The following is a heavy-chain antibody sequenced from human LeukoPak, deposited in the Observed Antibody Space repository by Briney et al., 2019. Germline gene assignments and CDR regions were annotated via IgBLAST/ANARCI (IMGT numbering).Heavy chain of an antibody. V-gene: IGHV3-33*01. CDR3: ARGIDGVGACFDY. J-gene: IGHJ4*02. D-gene: IGHD1-26*01. Sequence: GGSLRLSCAASGFTFSSYGMHWVRQAPGKGLEWVAVIWYDGSNKYYADSVKGRFTIFRDNSKNTLYLQMNSLRAEDTAVYYCARGIDGVGACFDYWGQGTLVTVSS. CDR1: GFTFSSYG. CDR2: IWYDGSNK.